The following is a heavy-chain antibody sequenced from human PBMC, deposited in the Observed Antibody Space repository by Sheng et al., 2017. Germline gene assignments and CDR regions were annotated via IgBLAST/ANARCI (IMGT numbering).Heavy chain of an antibody. CDR3: AREVTGFWSGYYINL. D-gene: IGHD3-3*01. CDR2: VNHGGST. J-gene: IGHJ5*02. Sequence: VQLQQWGAGLLKPSETLSLTCSVYGGSLSGYYWSWIRQPPGKGLEWIGEVNHGGSTSYHPSLKSRVTIPVDTSKSQFSLKLSSVTAADTAVYYCAREVTGFWSGYYINLWGQGTLVTVSS. CDR1: GGSLSGYY. V-gene: IGHV4-34*01.